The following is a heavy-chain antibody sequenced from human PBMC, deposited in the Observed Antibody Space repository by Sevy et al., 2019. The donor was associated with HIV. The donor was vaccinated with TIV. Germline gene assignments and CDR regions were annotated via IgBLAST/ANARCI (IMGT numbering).Heavy chain of an antibody. CDR3: ATSPDYYDSSRDAFDI. Sequence: ASVKVSCKVSGYSVSDLSIHWVRQAPGKGLEWMGGCDPEDGETIYAQKFQGRVTMTEDTSTDTAYMELSSLRSEDTAVYYCATSPDYYDSSRDAFDIWGQWTMVTVSS. V-gene: IGHV1-24*01. CDR1: GYSVSDLS. CDR2: CDPEDGET. D-gene: IGHD3-22*01. J-gene: IGHJ3*02.